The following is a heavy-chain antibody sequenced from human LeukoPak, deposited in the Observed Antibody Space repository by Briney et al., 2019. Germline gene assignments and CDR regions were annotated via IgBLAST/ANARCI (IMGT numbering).Heavy chain of an antibody. J-gene: IGHJ4*02. CDR2: IYTSGGT. V-gene: IGHV4-61*02. Sequence: SETLSLTCTVSGGSISSGSYYWSWIRQPAGKGLEWIGRIYTSGGTNYNPSLKSRVTISVDTSKNQFSLKLSSVTAADTAVYYCAREIIGYCSGGSCYSATNFDYWGQGTLVTVSS. CDR1: GGSISSGSYY. D-gene: IGHD2-15*01. CDR3: AREIIGYCSGGSCYSATNFDY.